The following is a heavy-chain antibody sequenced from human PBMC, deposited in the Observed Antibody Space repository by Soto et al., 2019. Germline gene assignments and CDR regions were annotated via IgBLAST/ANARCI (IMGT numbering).Heavy chain of an antibody. D-gene: IGHD5-12*01. CDR1: GGTFSSYA. Sequence: GXSVKVSCKASGGTFSSYAISWVRQAPVQGLEWMGGIIPIFGTANYAQKFQGRVTITADESTSTAYMELSSLRSEDTAVYYCARDGVEMATTSFDYWGQGTLVTVSS. CDR3: ARDGVEMATTSFDY. CDR2: IIPIFGTA. V-gene: IGHV1-69*13. J-gene: IGHJ4*02.